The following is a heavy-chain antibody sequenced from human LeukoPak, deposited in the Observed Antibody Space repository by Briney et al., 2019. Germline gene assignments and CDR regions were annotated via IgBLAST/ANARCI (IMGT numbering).Heavy chain of an antibody. D-gene: IGHD3-3*01. CDR2: VTSTNKI. J-gene: IGHJ3*02. CDR3: ARAQTLFWEFDGFDI. CDR1: GFTFSSHS. V-gene: IGHV3-69-1*01. Sequence: PGGSLRLSCVASGFTFSSHSINWVRQAPGKGLEWIATVTSTNKIHYADSVKGRFTISRDNAENSVYLQMNSLRDEDTAVYSCARAQTLFWEFDGFDIWGRGTKVTVPS.